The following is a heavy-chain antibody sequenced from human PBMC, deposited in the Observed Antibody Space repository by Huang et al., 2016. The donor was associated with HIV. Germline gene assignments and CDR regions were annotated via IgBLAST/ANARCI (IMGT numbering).Heavy chain of an antibody. CDR1: GGSIRSSDYH. Sequence: QLLLQESGPGLVKPSEALALTCAASGGSIRSSDYHWGWIRQPPGKGLEWIGSIYYKGSTHYSPSLKSRVTIAVDTSKNLFFLNLTSMTAADTAVYYCARHREGPVAYYSGWGSHLNYMDVWGRGRTVVVSS. CDR3: ARHREGPVAYYSGWGSHLNYMDV. CDR2: IYYKGST. D-gene: IGHD3-10*01. J-gene: IGHJ6*03. V-gene: IGHV4-39*01.